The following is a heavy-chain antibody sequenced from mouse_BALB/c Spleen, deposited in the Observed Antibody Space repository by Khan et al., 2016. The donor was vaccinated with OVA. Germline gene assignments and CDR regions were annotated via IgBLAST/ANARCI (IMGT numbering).Heavy chain of an antibody. CDR3: ARSYYYGSSTWFAY. CDR1: GYTFSSYW. J-gene: IGHJ3*01. V-gene: IGHV1-69*02. D-gene: IGHD1-1*01. Sequence: QVQLQQPGAELVKPGASVKLSCKASGYTFSSYWMHWVKQRPGQGLEWIGEIDPSDSHTNYNQKFKGKATLNVDKSSSTAYMHPRSLTSEDSAVYYCARSYYYGSSTWFAYWGQGTLVTVSA. CDR2: IDPSDSHT.